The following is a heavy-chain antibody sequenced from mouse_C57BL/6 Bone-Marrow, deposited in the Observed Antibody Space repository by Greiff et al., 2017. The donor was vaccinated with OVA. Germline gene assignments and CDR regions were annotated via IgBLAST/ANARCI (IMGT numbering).Heavy chain of an antibody. V-gene: IGHV1-82*01. J-gene: IGHJ3*01. CDR3: ARYGYDPY. D-gene: IGHD2-2*01. CDR1: GYAFSSSW. Sequence: VQLQQSGPELVKPGASVKISCKASGYAFSSSWMNWVKQRPGKGLEWIGRIYPGDGDTNYNGKFKGKAKLTADKSSSTAYMQLSSLTSEDSAVYFCARYGYDPYWGHGSLVTVSA. CDR2: IYPGDGDT.